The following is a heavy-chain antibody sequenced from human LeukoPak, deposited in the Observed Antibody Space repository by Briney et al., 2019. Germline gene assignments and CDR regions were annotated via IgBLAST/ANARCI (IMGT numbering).Heavy chain of an antibody. J-gene: IGHJ4*02. CDR1: GGTFSSYE. Sequence: ASVKVSCKASGGTFSSYEISWVRQAPGQGLEWMGWISAYNGNTNYAQKLQGRVTMTTDTSTSTAYMELRSLRSDDTAVYYCARVRSAWLFDFDYWGQGTLVTVSS. D-gene: IGHD3-22*01. CDR2: ISAYNGNT. V-gene: IGHV1-18*01. CDR3: ARVRSAWLFDFDY.